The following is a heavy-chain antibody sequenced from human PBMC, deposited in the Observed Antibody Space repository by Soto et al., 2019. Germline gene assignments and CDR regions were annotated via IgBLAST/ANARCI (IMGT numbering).Heavy chain of an antibody. Sequence: EASVKVSCKASGYTFTSYGISWVRQAPGQGLEWMGWISAYNGNTNYAQKLQGRVTMTTDTSTSTAYMELRSLRSDDTAVYYCASNDYVGPFGYWGQGTLVTVSS. CDR2: ISAYNGNT. J-gene: IGHJ4*02. V-gene: IGHV1-18*01. CDR1: GYTFTSYG. CDR3: ASNDYVGPFGY. D-gene: IGHD4-17*01.